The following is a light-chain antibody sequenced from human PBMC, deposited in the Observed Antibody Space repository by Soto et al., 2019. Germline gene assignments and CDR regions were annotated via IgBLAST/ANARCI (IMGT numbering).Light chain of an antibody. CDR1: QRCSSN. V-gene: IGKV3-15*01. J-gene: IGKJ5*01. CDR3: QQYNNWPFS. Sequence: EIVMTQSPATLYLSAGARATLSCRASQRCSSNLSWYQLRRGQPPRLLIYDISTRATGVPARVSGSGSGTEFTLTISGLQSEDFALYFCQQYNNWPFSFGPGTRLEIK. CDR2: DIS.